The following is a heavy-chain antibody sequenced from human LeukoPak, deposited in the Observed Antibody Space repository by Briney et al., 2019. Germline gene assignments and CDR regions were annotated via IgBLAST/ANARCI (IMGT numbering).Heavy chain of an antibody. CDR3: AARPGDLAVLFDY. CDR1: GFTFDTHA. J-gene: IGHJ4*02. V-gene: IGHV3-23*01. CDR2: ISGSGDIT. D-gene: IGHD3-10*01. Sequence: AGGSLRLSCAASGFTFDTHAMTWVRQAPGKVLEYVSPISGSGDITYYAHSLKDRFTISRDNSKTTLYQQMHSLRAEDTAMYCCAARPGDLAVLFDYWGQGTLVIVP.